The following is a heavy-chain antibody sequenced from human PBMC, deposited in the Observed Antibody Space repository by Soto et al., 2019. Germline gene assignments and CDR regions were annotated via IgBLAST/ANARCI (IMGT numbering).Heavy chain of an antibody. CDR1: GFTFSTYG. J-gene: IGHJ6*02. D-gene: IGHD6-19*01. V-gene: IGHV3-30*03. CDR3: ARLPRSGWDHYYHGMDV. CDR2: MSHDGSHK. Sequence: QVQLVESGGGVVQAGGSLGLSCTASGFTFSTYGMHWVRQAPGKGPEWVAVMSHDGSHKAFLDSVKGRFIISRDNSKNTLNLQMNSLRPDDTAVYYCARLPRSGWDHYYHGMDVWGQGTTVIVSS.